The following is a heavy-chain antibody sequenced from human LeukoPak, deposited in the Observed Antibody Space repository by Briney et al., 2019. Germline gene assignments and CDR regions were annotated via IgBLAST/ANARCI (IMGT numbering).Heavy chain of an antibody. CDR1: GGSFSSSNNY. D-gene: IGHD7-27*01. Sequence: SETLSLTCTVSGGSFSSSNNYWSWIRQPVGKGLEWIGRVYTSGDTDYNPSLKSRVTISRDTSKNQFSLMMSAVTAADTAVYYCANGLDWGLGGYWGQGTLVTVSS. J-gene: IGHJ4*02. CDR2: VYTSGDT. CDR3: ANGLDWGLGGY. V-gene: IGHV4-61*02.